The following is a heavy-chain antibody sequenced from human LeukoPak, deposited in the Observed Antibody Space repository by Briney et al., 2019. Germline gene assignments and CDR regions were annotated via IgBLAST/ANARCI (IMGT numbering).Heavy chain of an antibody. CDR3: ASFTNYDFWSGSDS. D-gene: IGHD3-3*01. Sequence: SETLSLTCTVSGDSISTKTYYWGWIRQPPGKGLEWIGIVYYTGSSNYNPSLESRVAISADTSKNHLSLRLRSVTAADTALYFCASFTNYDFWSGSDSWGQGILVTVSS. CDR2: VYYTGSS. V-gene: IGHV4-39*01. CDR1: GDSISTKTYY. J-gene: IGHJ4*02.